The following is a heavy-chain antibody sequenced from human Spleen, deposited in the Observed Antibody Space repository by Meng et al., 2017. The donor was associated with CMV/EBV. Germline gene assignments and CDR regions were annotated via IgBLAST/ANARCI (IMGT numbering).Heavy chain of an antibody. D-gene: IGHD3-9*01. CDR1: YP. Sequence: YPINWLRQAPGQGLEWMGRIIPFLGKATYAQIFQGRVTIIADKSTTTVYMELSSLRSEDTAMYYCARGKKLTGFKVFGDGNWFDPWGQGTLVTASS. J-gene: IGHJ5*02. CDR2: IIPFLGKA. V-gene: IGHV1-69*04. CDR3: ARGKKLTGFKVFGDGNWFDP.